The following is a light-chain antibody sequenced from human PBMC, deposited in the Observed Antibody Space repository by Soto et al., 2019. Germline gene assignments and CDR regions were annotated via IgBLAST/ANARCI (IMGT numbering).Light chain of an antibody. CDR2: DDN. Sequence: SYELAQPPSVSVAPGQTARITCGGNNIGSTSVYWYQQRPGQAPVLVVYDDNDRPSGIPERFSGSNSENTATLTITRVEAGDEADYYCQVWNITTDHYVFGTGTKATVL. J-gene: IGLJ1*01. V-gene: IGLV3-21*02. CDR3: QVWNITTDHYV. CDR1: NIGSTS.